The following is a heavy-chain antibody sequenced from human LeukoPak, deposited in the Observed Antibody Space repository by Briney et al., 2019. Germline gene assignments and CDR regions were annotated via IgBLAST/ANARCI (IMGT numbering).Heavy chain of an antibody. CDR2: IYYSGST. V-gene: IGHV4-39*01. CDR1: GGSISSSSYY. Sequence: KPSETLSLTCTVSGGSISSSSYYWGWIRQPPGKGLEWIGSIYYSGSTYYNPSLKSRVTISVDTSKNQFSLKLSSVTAADTAVYYCARSWNSPRNYYYYYMDVWGKGTTVTVSS. D-gene: IGHD1-1*01. CDR3: ARSWNSPRNYYYYYMDV. J-gene: IGHJ6*03.